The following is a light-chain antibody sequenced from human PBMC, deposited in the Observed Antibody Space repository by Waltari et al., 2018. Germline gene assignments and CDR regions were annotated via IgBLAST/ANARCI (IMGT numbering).Light chain of an antibody. Sequence: QSALTQPASVSGSPGQSITISCTGTSSDVGSYNLVSWYQHHPGKAPKVMIYEGSVRPSGVSNRFSGSKSGNTASRTISGLQAEDEADYYCCSYAGSSPSVVFGGGTKLTVL. CDR2: EGS. J-gene: IGLJ2*01. CDR1: SSDVGSYNL. V-gene: IGLV2-23*01. CDR3: CSYAGSSPSVV.